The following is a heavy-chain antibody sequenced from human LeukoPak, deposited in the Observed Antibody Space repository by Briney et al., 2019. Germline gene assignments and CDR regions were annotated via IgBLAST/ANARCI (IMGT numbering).Heavy chain of an antibody. CDR1: GFTFSSYW. CDR3: ARVLDTAMVHHGMDV. Sequence: GGSLRLSCAASGFTFSSYWMSWVRQAPGKGLEWVANIKQDGSEKYYVDSVKGRFTISRDNAKNSLYLQMNSLRAEDTAVYYCARVLDTAMVHHGMDVWGQGTTVTVSS. D-gene: IGHD5-18*01. CDR2: IKQDGSEK. J-gene: IGHJ6*02. V-gene: IGHV3-7*01.